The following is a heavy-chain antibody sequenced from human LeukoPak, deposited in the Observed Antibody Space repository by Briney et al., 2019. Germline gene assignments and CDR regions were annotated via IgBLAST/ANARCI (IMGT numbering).Heavy chain of an antibody. D-gene: IGHD6-19*01. Sequence: PSETLSLTCTVSGGSISSSSYYWGWIRQPPGKGLEWIGSIYYSGSTYYNPSLKSRVTISVDTSKNQFSLKLSSVTAADTAVYYCARDLSVAGTLYYYYYMDVWGKGTTVTVSS. J-gene: IGHJ6*03. CDR1: GGSISSSSYY. V-gene: IGHV4-39*02. CDR3: ARDLSVAGTLYYYYYMDV. CDR2: IYYSGST.